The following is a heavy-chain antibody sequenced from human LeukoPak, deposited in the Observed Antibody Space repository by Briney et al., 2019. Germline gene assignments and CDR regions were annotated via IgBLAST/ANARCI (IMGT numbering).Heavy chain of an antibody. CDR2: INSDGSWT. CDR3: VSFYETY. J-gene: IGHJ4*02. D-gene: IGHD2/OR15-2a*01. V-gene: IGHV3-74*01. Sequence: WGSLRLSCAASGNYWMHWVRQAPGKGLVWVSHINSDGSWTSYADSVKGRFTISKDNAKNTVYLQINSLRAEDTAVYYCVSFYETYWGRGTLVTVSS. CDR1: GNYW.